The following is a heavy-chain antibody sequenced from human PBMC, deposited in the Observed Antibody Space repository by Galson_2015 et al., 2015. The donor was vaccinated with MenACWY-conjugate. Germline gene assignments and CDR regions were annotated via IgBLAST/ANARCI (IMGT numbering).Heavy chain of an antibody. CDR1: GFTFRTYW. J-gene: IGHJ5*02. D-gene: IGHD3-3*02. V-gene: IGHV3-74*01. Sequence: SLRLSCAASGFTFRTYWMHWVRQAPGKGLEWVSRINREGSRTTYADSVKGRFTISRDNAKNTLYLEMNSLRAEDTAVYYCARDRRDAFLASLPSNWFDPWGQGTLVIVSS. CDR3: ARDRRDAFLASLPSNWFDP. CDR2: INREGSRT.